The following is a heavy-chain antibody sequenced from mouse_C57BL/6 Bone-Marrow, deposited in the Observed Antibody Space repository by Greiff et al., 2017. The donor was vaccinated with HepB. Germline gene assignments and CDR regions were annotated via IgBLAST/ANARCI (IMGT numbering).Heavy chain of an antibody. CDR2: INPNNGGT. Sequence: VQLQQSGPELVKPGASVKISCKASGYTFTDYYMNWVKQSHGKSLEWIGDINPNNGGTSYNQKFKGKATLTVDKSSSTAYMERRSLTSEDSAVYFCARERQRRQGGDVMCCWGKRTSVSASS. D-gene: IGHD3-2*02. CDR1: GYTFTDYY. J-gene: IGHJ4*01. V-gene: IGHV1-26*01. CDR3: ARERQRRQGGDVMCC.